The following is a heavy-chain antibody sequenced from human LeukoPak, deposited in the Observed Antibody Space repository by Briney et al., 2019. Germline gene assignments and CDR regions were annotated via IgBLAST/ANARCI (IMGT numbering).Heavy chain of an antibody. CDR3: ARTRVATTMPTDAFDI. V-gene: IGHV4-61*02. CDR2: IYTSGST. J-gene: IGHJ3*02. D-gene: IGHD5-12*01. CDR1: GGSISSGSYY. Sequence: SETLSLTCTVSGGSISSGSYYWSWIRQPAGKGLEWIGRIYTSGSTNYNPSLKSRVTISVDTSKNQFSLKLSSVTAADTAVYYCARTRVATTMPTDAFDIWGQGTMVTVSS.